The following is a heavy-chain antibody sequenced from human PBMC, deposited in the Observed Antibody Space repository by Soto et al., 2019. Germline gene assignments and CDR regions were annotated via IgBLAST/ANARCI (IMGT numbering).Heavy chain of an antibody. D-gene: IGHD2-15*01. V-gene: IGHV3-23*01. CDR1: GFTFSSYA. Sequence: GGSLRLCCAASGFTFSSYAMSWVRQAPGKGLEWVSAISGSGGSTYYADSVKGRFTISRDNSKNTLYLQWSRLEASDTAMYFCAIPLASTTPFDYWGQGSLVTVSS. CDR2: ISGSGGST. J-gene: IGHJ4*02. CDR3: AIPLASTTPFDY.